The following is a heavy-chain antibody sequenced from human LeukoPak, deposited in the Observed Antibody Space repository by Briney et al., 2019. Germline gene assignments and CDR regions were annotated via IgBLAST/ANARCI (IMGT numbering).Heavy chain of an antibody. V-gene: IGHV3-30-3*01. J-gene: IGHJ4*02. CDR1: GFTFSSYA. D-gene: IGHD6-19*01. CDR3: ARVVASGWYSFDY. Sequence: GGSLRLSCAASGFTFSSYAMHWVRQPPGKGLEWVAVISYDGGTKYYADSVKGRFTVSRDNSKNTLYLQMNSLRAEDTAVYYCARVVASGWYSFDYWGQGTLVTVSS. CDR2: ISYDGGTK.